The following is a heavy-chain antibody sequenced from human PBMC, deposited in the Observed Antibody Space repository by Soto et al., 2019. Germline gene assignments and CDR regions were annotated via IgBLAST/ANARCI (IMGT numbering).Heavy chain of an antibody. D-gene: IGHD2-15*01. J-gene: IGHJ6*03. CDR1: GFTFSSYG. Sequence: GGSLRLSCAASGFTFSSYGMHWVRQAPGKGLEWVAVIWYDGSNKYYADSVKGRFTISRDNSKNTLYLQMNSLRAEDTAVYYCASSGVVAFSPYYMDVWGKGTTVTVSS. CDR3: ASSGVVAFSPYYMDV. CDR2: IWYDGSNK. V-gene: IGHV3-33*01.